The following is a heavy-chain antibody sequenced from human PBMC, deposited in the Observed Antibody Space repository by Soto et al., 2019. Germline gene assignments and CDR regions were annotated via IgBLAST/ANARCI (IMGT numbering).Heavy chain of an antibody. CDR3: AREDSSGWSSVYYYYMDV. D-gene: IGHD6-19*01. V-gene: IGHV1-18*01. CDR2: ISAYNGNT. J-gene: IGHJ6*03. CDR1: GYTFTSYG. Sequence: ASVKVSCKASGYTFTSYGISWVRQAPGQGLEWMGWISAYNGNTNYAQKLQGRVTMTTDTSTSTAYMELRSLRSDDTAVYYCAREDSSGWSSVYYYYMDVWGKGTTVTVSS.